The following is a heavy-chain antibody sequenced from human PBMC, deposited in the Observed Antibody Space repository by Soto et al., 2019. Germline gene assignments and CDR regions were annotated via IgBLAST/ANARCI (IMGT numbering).Heavy chain of an antibody. Sequence: PGGSLRLSCAASGFTFKNYEMNWVRQAPGKGLEWIAYISSGADIKYYADSVKGRFTIYRDNAKNSLYLQMNSLRAEDTAVYHCARESRTTRSNLWGQGTLVTVSS. V-gene: IGHV3-48*03. CDR1: GFTFKNYE. CDR3: ARESRTTRSNL. J-gene: IGHJ5*02. CDR2: ISSGADIK.